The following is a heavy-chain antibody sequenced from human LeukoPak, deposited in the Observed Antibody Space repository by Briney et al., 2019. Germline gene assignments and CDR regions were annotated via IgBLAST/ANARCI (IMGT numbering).Heavy chain of an antibody. Sequence: SETLSLTCTVSGYSISSGYYWGWIRQPPGKGLEWIGSIYHSGSTYYNPSLKSRVTISVDTSKNQFSLKLSSVTAADTAVYYCARDGSSSPNWFDPWAREPWSPSPQ. CDR2: IYHSGST. D-gene: IGHD6-13*01. CDR3: ARDGSSSPNWFDP. V-gene: IGHV4-38-2*02. CDR1: GYSISSGYY. J-gene: IGHJ5*02.